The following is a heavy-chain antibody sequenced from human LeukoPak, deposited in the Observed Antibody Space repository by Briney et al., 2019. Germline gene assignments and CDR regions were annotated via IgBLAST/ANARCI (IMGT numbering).Heavy chain of an antibody. D-gene: IGHD6-13*01. Sequence: PGGSLRLSCTASGLTVGNNYMNWVRQTPGKGLERVSLIYSDGSTHYSGSVKGRFTISRDSSKNTLYLQMNSLRAEDTAIYYCARDTPGIAASVNGGWGQGTLVTVSS. CDR2: IYSDGST. CDR1: GLTVGNNY. CDR3: ARDTPGIAASVNGG. J-gene: IGHJ4*02. V-gene: IGHV3-53*01.